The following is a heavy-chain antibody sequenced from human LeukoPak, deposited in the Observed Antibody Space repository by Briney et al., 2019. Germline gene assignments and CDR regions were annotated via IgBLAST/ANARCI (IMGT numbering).Heavy chain of an antibody. CDR2: ISAYSGNT. Sequence: ASVKVSCKASNYTFSNYPISWVRQAPGQGPERLGWISAYSGNTNYAPKVQGRVTMTTDRATNTAYMELASLRPDDTAMYYCTRGSSSQYFQYWGQGTLVTVSS. CDR1: NYTFSNYP. D-gene: IGHD6-6*01. CDR3: TRGSSSQYFQY. J-gene: IGHJ1*01. V-gene: IGHV1-18*01.